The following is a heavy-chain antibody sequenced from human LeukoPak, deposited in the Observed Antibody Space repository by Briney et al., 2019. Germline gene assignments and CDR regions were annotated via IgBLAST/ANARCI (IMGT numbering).Heavy chain of an antibody. V-gene: IGHV4-34*01. J-gene: IGHJ4*02. CDR2: INHSGST. D-gene: IGHD5-18*01. Sequence: SETLCLTCAVYGGSFSGYYWSWIRQPPGKGLEWIGEINHSGSTNYNPSLKSRVTISVDTSKNQFSLKLSSVTAADTAVYYCARAGGVDTAMSSPVDYWGQGALVTVSS. CDR3: ARAGGVDTAMSSPVDY. CDR1: GGSFSGYY.